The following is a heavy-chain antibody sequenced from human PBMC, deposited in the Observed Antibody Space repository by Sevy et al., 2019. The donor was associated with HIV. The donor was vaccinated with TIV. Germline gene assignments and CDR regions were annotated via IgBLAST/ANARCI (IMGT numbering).Heavy chain of an antibody. CDR2: ISSSGKTI. CDR1: GFTFEDFY. Sequence: GGSLRLSCAASGFTFEDFYMNWIRQAPGKGLEWIAYISSSGKTIYYADSVRGRFSISRDNAKNSVHLQMDTLTADDTAVYYCARFDGGYYAVDYWGQGTRVTVSS. V-gene: IGHV3-11*01. J-gene: IGHJ4*02. CDR3: ARFDGGYYAVDY. D-gene: IGHD3-22*01.